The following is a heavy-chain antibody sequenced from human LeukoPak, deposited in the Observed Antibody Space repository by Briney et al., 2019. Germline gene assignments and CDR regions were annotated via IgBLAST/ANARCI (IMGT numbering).Heavy chain of an antibody. CDR2: INPNRGGT. CDR3: ARSSSYYYGSGTSWFDP. D-gene: IGHD3-10*01. J-gene: IGHJ5*02. CDR1: GYTFTGYY. V-gene: IGHV1-2*04. Sequence: ASVKVSCKASGYTFTGYYMHWVRQAPGQGLEWMGWINPNRGGTNYAQKFQGWVTMSRDTSISTAYMELSRLRSDDTAVYYCARSSSYYYGSGTSWFDPWGQGTLVTVSS.